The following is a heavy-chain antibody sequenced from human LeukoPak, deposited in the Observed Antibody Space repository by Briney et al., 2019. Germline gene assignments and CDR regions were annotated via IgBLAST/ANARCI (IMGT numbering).Heavy chain of an antibody. CDR1: GFTFSSYG. J-gene: IGHJ4*02. V-gene: IGHV3-30*02. CDR3: AKTGRRDSGPAYDYVWGSYLIDY. D-gene: IGHD3-16*01. Sequence: GGSLRLSCAASGFTFSSYGMHWVRQAPGKGLEWVAFIRYDGSNKYYADSVKGRFTISRDNSKNTLYLQMNSLRAEDTAVYYCAKTGRRDSGPAYDYVWGSYLIDYWGQGTLVTVSS. CDR2: IRYDGSNK.